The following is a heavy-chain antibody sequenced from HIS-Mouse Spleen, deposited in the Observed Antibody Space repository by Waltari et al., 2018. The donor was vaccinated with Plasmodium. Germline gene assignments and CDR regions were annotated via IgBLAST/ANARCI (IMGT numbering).Heavy chain of an antibody. CDR2: INPKSGGT. D-gene: IGHD7-27*01. CDR1: GYTFTGYY. CDR3: ARDSVTGALDY. J-gene: IGHJ4*02. Sequence: QVQLVQSGAEVKKPGASVKVSCKASGYTFTGYYMHWVRQAPGQGLEWSGWINPKSGGTNYAQKFQGRVNMTRDPSISTAYMELRRLRSDDTAVYYCARDSVTGALDYWGQGTLVTVSS. V-gene: IGHV1-2*02.